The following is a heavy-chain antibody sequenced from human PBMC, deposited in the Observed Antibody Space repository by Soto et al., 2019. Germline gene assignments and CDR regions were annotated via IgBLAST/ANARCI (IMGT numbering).Heavy chain of an antibody. CDR1: GGSFSGYY. V-gene: IGHV4-34*01. J-gene: IGHJ4*02. D-gene: IGHD3-10*01. CDR3: ATRLWFGETRSY. Sequence: SETLSLTCGVYGGSFSGYYWSWIRQPPGKGLEWIGEINHSGSTNYNPSLKSRVTISVDTSKNQFSLKLSSVTAADTAVYYCATRLWFGETRSYWGQGTLVTVSS. CDR2: INHSGST.